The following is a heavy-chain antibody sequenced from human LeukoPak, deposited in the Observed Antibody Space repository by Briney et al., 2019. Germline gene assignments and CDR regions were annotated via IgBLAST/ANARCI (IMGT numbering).Heavy chain of an antibody. D-gene: IGHD3-22*01. CDR2: IITFFGTA. CDR3: ARAVYDSSGYYFDY. V-gene: IGHV1-69*05. Sequence: SVKVSCKASGGTFSSYAISWVRQAPGQGLEGMGRIITFFGTANYAQKFQGRVTITTDESTSTTSMELSSLRSEHTGVYYCARAVYDSSGYYFDYWGQGTLVTVSS. CDR1: GGTFSSYA. J-gene: IGHJ4*02.